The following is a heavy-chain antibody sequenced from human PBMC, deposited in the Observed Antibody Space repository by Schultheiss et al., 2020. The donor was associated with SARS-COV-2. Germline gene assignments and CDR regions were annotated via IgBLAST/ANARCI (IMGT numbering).Heavy chain of an antibody. J-gene: IGHJ4*02. CDR2: ISGSGGST. D-gene: IGHD3-10*01. CDR3: AKGTMVRGVTEFDY. Sequence: GGSLRLSCAASGFIFSSHWMHWFRQAPGKGLEWVSAISGSGGSTYYADSVKGRFTISRDNSKNTLYLQMNSLRAEDTAVYYCAKGTMVRGVTEFDYWGQGTLVTVSS. CDR1: GFIFSSHW. V-gene: IGHV3-23*01.